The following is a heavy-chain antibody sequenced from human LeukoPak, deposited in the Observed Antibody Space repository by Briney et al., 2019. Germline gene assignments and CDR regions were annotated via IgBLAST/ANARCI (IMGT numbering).Heavy chain of an antibody. Sequence: GGSLRLSCTASGFTFGDYAMSWVRQAPGKGLEWVGFIRSKAYGGTTEYAASGKGRFTISRDDSKSTAYLQMNSLKTEDTAVYYCTISSSWYSEYFQHWGQGTLVTVSS. D-gene: IGHD6-13*01. CDR3: TISSSWYSEYFQH. CDR1: GFTFGDYA. V-gene: IGHV3-49*04. CDR2: IRSKAYGGTT. J-gene: IGHJ1*01.